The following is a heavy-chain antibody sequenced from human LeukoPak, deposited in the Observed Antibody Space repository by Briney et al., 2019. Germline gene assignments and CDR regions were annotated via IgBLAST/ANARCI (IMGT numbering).Heavy chain of an antibody. V-gene: IGHV4-59*08. CDR3: AGTYYYDSSGSLPIYYFDY. Sequence: SETLSLTCTVSGGSISSYYWSWIRQPPGKGLEWIGYIYYSGSTNYNPSLKSRVTISVDTSKNQFSLKLSSVTAADTAVYYCAGTYYYDSSGSLPIYYFDYWGQGTLVTVSS. CDR1: GGSISSYY. D-gene: IGHD3-22*01. J-gene: IGHJ4*02. CDR2: IYYSGST.